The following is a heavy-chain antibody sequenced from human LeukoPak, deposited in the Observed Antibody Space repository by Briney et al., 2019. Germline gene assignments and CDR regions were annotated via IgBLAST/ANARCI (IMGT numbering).Heavy chain of an antibody. Sequence: GGPLRLLCAPCGFTFSDSWVTWVRQTPGKGVEFVANINQDGSVKNCVGSVKGRFTISRDNAKNSLYLQMNSLRADDTAIYYCARDAGSSSFDYWGQGTLVTVSS. V-gene: IGHV3-7*01. D-gene: IGHD6-13*01. CDR3: ARDAGSSSFDY. CDR2: INQDGSVK. CDR1: GFTFSDSW. J-gene: IGHJ4*02.